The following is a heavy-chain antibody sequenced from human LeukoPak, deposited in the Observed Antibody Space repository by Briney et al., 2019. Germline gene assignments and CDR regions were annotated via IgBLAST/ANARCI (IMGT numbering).Heavy chain of an antibody. Sequence: SETLSLTCTVSGGSITSYYWNWIRQPAGKGLEWICRIDTSGSTNYNPSLKSRVTMSVDTSKNQFSLKLSSVTAADTAVYYCANLGYGFDYWGQGTLVTVSS. CDR3: ANLGYGFDY. D-gene: IGHD5-12*01. CDR2: IDTSGST. J-gene: IGHJ4*02. V-gene: IGHV4-4*07. CDR1: GGSITSYY.